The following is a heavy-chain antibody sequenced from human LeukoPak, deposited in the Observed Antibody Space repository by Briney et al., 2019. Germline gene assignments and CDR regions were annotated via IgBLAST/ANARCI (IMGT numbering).Heavy chain of an antibody. V-gene: IGHV4-59*12. J-gene: IGHJ4*02. D-gene: IGHD4-17*01. CDR2: IYYSWST. CDR1: GGSISSYY. CDR3: ARMGNDYGVDY. Sequence: SETLSLTCTVSGGSISSYYWSWIRQPPGKGLEWIGYIYYSWSTNYNPSLKSRVTISVDTSKNQFSLKLSSVTAADTAVYYCARMGNDYGVDYWGQGTLVTVSS.